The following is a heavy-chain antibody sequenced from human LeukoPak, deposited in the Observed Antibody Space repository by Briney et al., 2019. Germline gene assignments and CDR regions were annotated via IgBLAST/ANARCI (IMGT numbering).Heavy chain of an antibody. V-gene: IGHV3-23*01. Sequence: GGTLRLSCAASGFTFSSYGMSWVRQAPGKGLEWVSAISGSGGSTYYADSVKGRFTISRDNSKNTLYLQMNSLRAEDTAVYYCAKGARSEVRGVIYYYCYMDVWGKGTTVTISS. D-gene: IGHD3-10*01. CDR2: ISGSGGST. CDR3: AKGARSEVRGVIYYYCYMDV. J-gene: IGHJ6*03. CDR1: GFTFSSYG.